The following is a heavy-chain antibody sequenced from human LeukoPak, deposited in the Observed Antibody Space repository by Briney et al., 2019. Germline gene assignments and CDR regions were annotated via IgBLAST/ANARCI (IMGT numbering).Heavy chain of an antibody. D-gene: IGHD4-17*01. V-gene: IGHV3-48*01. J-gene: IGHJ2*01. CDR3: AKKQDYGDNHWYFDP. Sequence: PGGSLRLSCAATGFTFSSYHMHWVRQAPGKGLEWVSCISSSSTSIYYADSVKGRFTISRDNAENSLFLQMNNLRAEDTAVYYCAKKQDYGDNHWYFDPWGRGTLITVSS. CDR1: GFTFSSYH. CDR2: ISSSSTSI.